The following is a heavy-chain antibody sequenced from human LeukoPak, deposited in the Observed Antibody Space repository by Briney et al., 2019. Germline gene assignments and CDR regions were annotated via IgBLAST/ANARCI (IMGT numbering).Heavy chain of an antibody. CDR1: GFTFSSYG. CDR3: ARDHSGFWFGELSPRWFDP. Sequence: PGGSLRLSCAASGFTFSSYGMSWVRQAPGKGLEWVSAISGSGGSTYYADSVKGRFTISRDNSKNTLYLQMNSLRAEDTAVYYCARDHSGFWFGELSPRWFDPWGQGTLVTVSS. J-gene: IGHJ5*02. V-gene: IGHV3-23*01. D-gene: IGHD3-10*01. CDR2: ISGSGGST.